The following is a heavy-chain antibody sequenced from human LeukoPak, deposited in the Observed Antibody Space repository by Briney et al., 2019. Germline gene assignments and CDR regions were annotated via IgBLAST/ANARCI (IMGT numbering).Heavy chain of an antibody. Sequence: GGSLRLSCAASGFTFSSYSMNWVRQAPGKGLEWVSSISSSSSYIYYADSVKGRFTISRDNAKNSLHLQMNSLRAEDTAVYYCASLSASFAFDIWGQGTMVTVSS. CDR2: ISSSSSYI. V-gene: IGHV3-21*01. CDR3: ASLSASFAFDI. CDR1: GFTFSSYS. D-gene: IGHD3-16*02. J-gene: IGHJ3*02.